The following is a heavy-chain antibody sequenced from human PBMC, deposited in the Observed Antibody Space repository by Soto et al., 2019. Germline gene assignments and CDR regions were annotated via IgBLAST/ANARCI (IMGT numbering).Heavy chain of an antibody. CDR3: AKDSGYNYGYFRWFDP. Sequence: PSETLSPTCTVSGCSISNYYWSWIRQPPGRGLEWIGHIFYSGSTNYNPALKSRVTISVDTSKSQFSLKLSSVTAADTAVYYCAKDSGYNYGYFRWFDPWGQGTLVTVS. V-gene: IGHV4-59*01. J-gene: IGHJ5*02. D-gene: IGHD5-18*01. CDR2: IFYSGST. CDR1: GCSISNYY.